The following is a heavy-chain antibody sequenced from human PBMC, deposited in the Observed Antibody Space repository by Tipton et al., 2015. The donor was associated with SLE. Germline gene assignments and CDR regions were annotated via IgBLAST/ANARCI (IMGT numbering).Heavy chain of an antibody. CDR3: ERGVWLIGYYYYVDV. D-gene: IGHD3-9*01. Sequence: TLSLTCTVSSGSLSNYYWSWIRQPPGKGLEWIGHIYYSGSTNYNPSLKSRVTISKETSKNQFSLLLSPVTATDTAVYYCERGVWLIGYYYYVDVWCKGTTVTVSS. V-gene: IGHV4-59*01. CDR1: SGSLSNYY. J-gene: IGHJ6*03. CDR2: IYYSGST.